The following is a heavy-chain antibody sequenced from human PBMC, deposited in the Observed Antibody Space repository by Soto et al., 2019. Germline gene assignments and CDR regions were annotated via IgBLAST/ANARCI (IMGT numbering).Heavy chain of an antibody. J-gene: IGHJ6*02. CDR1: GGTFSSYA. CDR3: ARGQFHHVSNYYYALDV. V-gene: IGHV1-69*01. Sequence: QVQLKQSGAEVKKPGSSVKVSCKASGGTFSSYAISWVRQAPGQGLEWMGGFIPMFNRPHSARKFQGRVTITADESTSTAYMDLSSLRSEDTAVYYCARGQFHHVSNYYYALDVWGQGTMVTVSS. CDR2: FIPMFNRP.